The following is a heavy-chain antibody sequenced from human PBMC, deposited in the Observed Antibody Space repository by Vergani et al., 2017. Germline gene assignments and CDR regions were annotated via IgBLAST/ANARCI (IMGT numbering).Heavy chain of an antibody. D-gene: IGHD1-20*01. CDR2: ISASGAPT. CDR1: GFIFSTYA. V-gene: IGHV3-23*01. Sequence: EVQLLESGGDLVQPGGSLRLSCTASGFIFSTYAMSWVRQAPGKGLEWVSGISASGAPTYSDSVKGRVTISRDNSKNTLYLQMNSLRVEDTAVYYCARAYGRYDWFDYWGQRTLVTVSS. CDR3: ARAYGRYDWFDY. J-gene: IGHJ4*01.